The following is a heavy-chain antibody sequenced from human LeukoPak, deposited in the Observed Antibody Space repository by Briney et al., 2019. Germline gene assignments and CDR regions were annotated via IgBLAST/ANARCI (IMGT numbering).Heavy chain of an antibody. Sequence: ASVTLSCKASGYTFTSYDINWVRQSPGQGLEWMGYMKPNSDKTGYAQKFQGRVSMTSDTSINKAYMEPSSLRSEDTAMYYCARGLRRDDYWGQGTLVTVSS. CDR3: ARGLRRDDY. V-gene: IGHV1-8*01. CDR1: GYTFTSYD. J-gene: IGHJ4*02. CDR2: MKPNSDKT.